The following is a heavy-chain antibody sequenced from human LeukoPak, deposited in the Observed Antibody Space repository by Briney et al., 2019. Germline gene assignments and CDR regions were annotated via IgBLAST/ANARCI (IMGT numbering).Heavy chain of an antibody. Sequence: GGSLRLSCAASGFTFSNHWMFWVRQAPGKGLVWVSRINPDGTATKYTGSVEGRFTISRDNAKNTLYLQMNSLRAEDTAVYYCARMRSIPAAGRAGSFDYWGQGTLVTVSS. V-gene: IGHV3-74*01. CDR3: ARMRSIPAAGRAGSFDY. CDR2: INPDGTAT. CDR1: GFTFSNHW. D-gene: IGHD6-13*01. J-gene: IGHJ4*02.